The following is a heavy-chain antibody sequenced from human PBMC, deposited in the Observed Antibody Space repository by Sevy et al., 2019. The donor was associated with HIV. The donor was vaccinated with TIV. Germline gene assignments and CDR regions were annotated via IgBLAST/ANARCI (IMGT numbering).Heavy chain of an antibody. Sequence: GGSLRLSCAASGFIFSNFAMSWVRQAPGKGLEWVSGISVNGGSTYYADSVRGRLTISRDNSKNTLYLQMNSLRAEDTAVYYCAKGPYSGYDSNYFASWGQGTLVTVSS. CDR3: AKGPYSGYDSNYFAS. J-gene: IGHJ4*02. CDR2: ISVNGGST. CDR1: GFIFSNFA. D-gene: IGHD5-12*01. V-gene: IGHV3-23*01.